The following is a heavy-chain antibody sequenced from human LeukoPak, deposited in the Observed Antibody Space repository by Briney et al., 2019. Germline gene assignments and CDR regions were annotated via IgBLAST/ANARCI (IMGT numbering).Heavy chain of an antibody. CDR2: FDPEDGET. CDR3: ATGGDSSGYYYGRNAFDI. Sequence: ASVKVSCKVSGYTLTELSMHWVRRAPGKGLEWMGGFDPEDGETIYAQKFQGRVTMTEDTSTDTAYMELSSLRSEDTAVYYCATGGDSSGYYYGRNAFDIWGQGTMVTVSS. J-gene: IGHJ3*02. V-gene: IGHV1-24*01. D-gene: IGHD3-22*01. CDR1: GYTLTELS.